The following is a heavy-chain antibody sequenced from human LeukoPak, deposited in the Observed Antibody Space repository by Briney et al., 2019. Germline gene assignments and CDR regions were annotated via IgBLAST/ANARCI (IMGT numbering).Heavy chain of an antibody. CDR3: ARDHVAPGFIFDY. CDR1: GFTFSSHW. J-gene: IGHJ4*02. D-gene: IGHD2-21*01. CDR2: INRDGSES. V-gene: IGHV3-7*03. Sequence: PGGSLRLSCTASGFTFSSHWMSWVRQAPGKGLEWVANINRDGSESHYVDSVRGRFTISRDNTKNLLYLEMNGLRAGDTAVYFCARDHVAPGFIFDYRGQGTLVTVSS.